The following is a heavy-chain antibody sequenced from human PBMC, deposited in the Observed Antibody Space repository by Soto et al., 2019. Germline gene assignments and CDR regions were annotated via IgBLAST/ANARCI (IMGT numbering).Heavy chain of an antibody. Sequence: QVQLVESGGGLVKPGGSLRLSCAASGFTFSDYYMSWIRQAPGKGLEWVSDISSSGSIIYYADSVKGRVTISRDNAKNALYLQMNGVRAEDTAVYYCARVNGYYYYGMDVGGQGTTVTVSS. V-gene: IGHV3-11*01. CDR2: ISSSGSII. D-gene: IGHD3-22*01. CDR3: ARVNGYYYYGMDV. CDR1: GFTFSDYY. J-gene: IGHJ6*02.